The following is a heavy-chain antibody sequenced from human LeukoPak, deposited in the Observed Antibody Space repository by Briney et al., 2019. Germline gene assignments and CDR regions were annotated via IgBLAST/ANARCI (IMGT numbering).Heavy chain of an antibody. CDR2: FYSGDST. V-gene: IGHV3-53*05. J-gene: IGHJ3*02. CDR1: GFTISNNY. CDR3: ARRRLIVGATRGAFDI. Sequence: GGSLRLSCAVSGFTISNNYMSWVRQAPGKGLEWVSIFYSGDSTFYADSVRGRFTISRDNSKNTLYLQMNSLRAEDTAVYYCARRRLIVGATRGAFDIWGQGTMVTVSS. D-gene: IGHD1-26*01.